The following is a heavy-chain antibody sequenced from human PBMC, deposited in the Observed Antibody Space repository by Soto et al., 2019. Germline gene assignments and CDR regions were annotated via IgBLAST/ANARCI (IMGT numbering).Heavy chain of an antibody. CDR3: ARRDAFVAPFDP. CDR1: GGSISSYY. V-gene: IGHV4-59*01. Sequence: PSETLSLTCTVSGGSISSYYWSWIRQPPGKGLEWIGYIYYSGSTNYNPSLKSRVTISVDTSKNQFSLKLSSVTAADTAVYYCARRDAFVAPFDPWGQGTLVTVSS. CDR2: IYYSGST. D-gene: IGHD2-2*01. J-gene: IGHJ5*02.